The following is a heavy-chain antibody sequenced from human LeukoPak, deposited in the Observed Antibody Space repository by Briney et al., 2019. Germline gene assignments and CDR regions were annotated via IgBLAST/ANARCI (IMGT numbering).Heavy chain of an antibody. V-gene: IGHV4-59*12. CDR1: GGSISSYY. J-gene: IGHJ4*02. Sequence: SETLSLTCTVSGGSISSYYWSWIRQPPGKGLEWIGYIYYSGSTNYNPSLKSRVTISVDTSKNQFSLKLSSVTAADTAVYYCARSKRGAYSSSWYYWGQGTLVTVSS. CDR3: ARSKRGAYSSSWYY. CDR2: IYYSGST. D-gene: IGHD6-13*01.